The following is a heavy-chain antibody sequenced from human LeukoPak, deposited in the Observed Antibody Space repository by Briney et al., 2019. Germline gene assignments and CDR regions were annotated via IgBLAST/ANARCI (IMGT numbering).Heavy chain of an antibody. Sequence: SETLSLTCTVSGGSISSYYWSWIRQPPGKGLEWIGYIYYSGSTNYNPSLKSRVTISVDTSKNQFSLKLSSVTAADTAVYYCARAHYGTYYYYYMDVWGKGTTVTVSS. CDR1: GGSISSYY. D-gene: IGHD4-17*01. J-gene: IGHJ6*03. V-gene: IGHV4-59*12. CDR3: ARAHYGTYYYYYMDV. CDR2: IYYSGST.